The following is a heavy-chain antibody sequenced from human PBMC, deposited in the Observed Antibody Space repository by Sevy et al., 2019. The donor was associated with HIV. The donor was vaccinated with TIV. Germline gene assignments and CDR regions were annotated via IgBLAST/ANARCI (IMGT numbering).Heavy chain of an antibody. J-gene: IGHJ6*02. D-gene: IGHD5-12*01. CDR3: AILMVYANARGYSGYDNYYYGMDV. CDR2: IYYSGST. V-gene: IGHV4-39*01. Sequence: SETLSLTCTVSGGSISSSSYYWGWIRQPPGKGLEWIGSIYYSGSTYYNPSLKSRVTISVDTSKNQFSLKLSSVTAADSAVYYCAILMVYANARGYSGYDNYYYGMDVWGQGTTVTVSS. CDR1: GGSISSSSYY.